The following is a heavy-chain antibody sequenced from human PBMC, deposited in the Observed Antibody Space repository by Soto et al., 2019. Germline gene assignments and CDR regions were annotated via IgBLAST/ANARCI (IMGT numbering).Heavy chain of an antibody. Sequence: QVQLVQSEPEVKKPGASVKVSCKTFGYTFYTYGISWVRQAPGQGLEWMGWINVYNGNTNYAQNVQGRVTLTTDTSTNTAYMELRNLKSDDTAVYFCARGGYYGSGSYYIYFDFWGQGTLVTVSS. CDR2: INVYNGNT. CDR1: GYTFYTYG. CDR3: ARGGYYGSGSYYIYFDF. D-gene: IGHD3-10*01. J-gene: IGHJ4*02. V-gene: IGHV1-18*01.